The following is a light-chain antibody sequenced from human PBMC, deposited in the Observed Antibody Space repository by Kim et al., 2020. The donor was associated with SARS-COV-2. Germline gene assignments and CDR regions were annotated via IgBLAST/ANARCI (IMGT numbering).Light chain of an antibody. CDR1: QTVCSTC. CDR3: QQYETRPPYT. Sequence: SVERATLSCRARQTVCSTCLVLYQQRPGQASTLLIYSASTRAADIPDRFSGGRSGTDFTLTISILQPDDYAVYYYQQYETRPPYTFGQGTKVDIK. V-gene: IGKV3-20*01. J-gene: IGKJ2*01. CDR2: SAS.